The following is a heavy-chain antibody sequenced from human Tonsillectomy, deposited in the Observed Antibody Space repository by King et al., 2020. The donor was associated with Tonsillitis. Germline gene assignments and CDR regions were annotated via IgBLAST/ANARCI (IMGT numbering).Heavy chain of an antibody. V-gene: IGHV3-21*01. D-gene: IGHD5-18*01. Sequence: VQLVESGGGLVKPGGSLRLSCAASGFTFNSYSMNWVRQAPGKGLEWVSCISSRSSYIYYADSVKGRFTISRDNAKNSLFLRMNSLRAEDTAVYYCARGRLSYGCYYYYYGMDVWGQGTTVTVSS. CDR3: ARGRLSYGCYYYYYGMDV. CDR2: ISSRSSYI. J-gene: IGHJ6*02. CDR1: GFTFNSYS.